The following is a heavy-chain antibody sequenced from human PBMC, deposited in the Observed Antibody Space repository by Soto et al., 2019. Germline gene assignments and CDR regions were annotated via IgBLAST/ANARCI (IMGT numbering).Heavy chain of an antibody. D-gene: IGHD3-10*01. V-gene: IGHV3-33*01. CDR3: ARDPSHGSGSYLDY. CDR2: IWYDGSNK. Sequence: LRLSCTASGFNFNNYGMHWVRQAPGKGLEWVAVIWYDGSNKYYAVSVKGRFTISRDNSKNTLYLQMSSLRAEDTAVYFCARDPSHGSGSYLDYWGQGTLVTVSS. CDR1: GFNFNNYG. J-gene: IGHJ4*02.